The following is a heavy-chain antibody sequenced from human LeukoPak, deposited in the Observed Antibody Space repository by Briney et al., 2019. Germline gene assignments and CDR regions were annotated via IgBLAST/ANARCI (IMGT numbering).Heavy chain of an antibody. CDR2: IRSKPGSYAT. CDR1: GFAFSGST. Sequence: GGSLRLSCAASGFAFSGSTVHWVRRASGKGLEWVGRIRSKPGSYATVYAESVKGRFTISRDDSKNTVYLQMNSLKTEDTAVYYCSSGTDYYDYGMDVWGQGTTITVSS. J-gene: IGHJ6*02. V-gene: IGHV3-73*01. CDR3: SSGTDYYDYGMDV. D-gene: IGHD1-26*01.